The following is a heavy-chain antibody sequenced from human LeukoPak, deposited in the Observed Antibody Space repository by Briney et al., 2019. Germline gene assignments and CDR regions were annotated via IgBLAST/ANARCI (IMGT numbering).Heavy chain of an antibody. CDR2: ISTSGGTT. J-gene: IGHJ6*02. CDR1: GFTFSSYA. Sequence: GGSLRLSCAASGFTFSSYAMTWVRQAPGKGLEWASTISTSGGTTYHADSVKGRFTISRDNSKNTLYLQMNSLKADDTAVYYCANQVYPGPLYAMNVWAKGPRSPSP. D-gene: IGHD2/OR15-2a*01. V-gene: IGHV3-23*01. CDR3: ANQVYPGPLYAMNV.